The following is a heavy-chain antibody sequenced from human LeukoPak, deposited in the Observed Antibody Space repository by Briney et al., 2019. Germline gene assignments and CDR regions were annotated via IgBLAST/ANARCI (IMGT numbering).Heavy chain of an antibody. D-gene: IGHD3-22*01. CDR2: IYYSGST. Sequence: SETLSLTCTVSGGSISSYYWSWIRQPPGKGLEWIGYIYYSGSTNYNPSLKSRVTISVDASKNQFSLKLSSVTAADTAVYYCARGSYYYDSSGYSDWFDPWGQGTLVTVSS. J-gene: IGHJ5*02. V-gene: IGHV4-59*01. CDR3: ARGSYYYDSSGYSDWFDP. CDR1: GGSISSYY.